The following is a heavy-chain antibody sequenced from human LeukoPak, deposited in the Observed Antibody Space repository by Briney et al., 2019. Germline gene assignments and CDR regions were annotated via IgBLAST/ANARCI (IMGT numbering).Heavy chain of an antibody. J-gene: IGHJ3*02. V-gene: IGHV4-38-2*02. CDR2: IYHSGST. D-gene: IGHD2-8*02. CDR3: ASDSGGRRDAFNI. CDR1: GYSISSGYY. Sequence: SETLSLTCTVSGYSISSGYYWGWIRQPPGEGLEWIGSIYHSGSTYYNPSLKSRVTISVDTSKNQFSLKLTSVTAADTAVYYCASDSGGRRDAFNIWGQGTMVTVSS.